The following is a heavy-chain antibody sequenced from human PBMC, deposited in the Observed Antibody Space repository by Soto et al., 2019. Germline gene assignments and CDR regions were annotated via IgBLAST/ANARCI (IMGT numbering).Heavy chain of an antibody. J-gene: IGHJ6*02. CDR3: ARPRSPAFWYYYGMDV. V-gene: IGHV3-48*02. CDR1: GFTFSSYS. CDR2: ISSSSSTI. Sequence: EVQLVESGGGLVQPGGSLRLSCAASGFTFSSYSMNWVRQAPGKGLEWVSYISSSSSTIYYADSVKGRFTISRDNAKTSLYLQMNSLRDEDTAVYYCARPRSPAFWYYYGMDVWGQGTTVTVSS. D-gene: IGHD3-3*01.